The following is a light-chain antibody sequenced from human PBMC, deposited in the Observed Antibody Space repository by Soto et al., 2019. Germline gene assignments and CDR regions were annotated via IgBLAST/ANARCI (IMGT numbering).Light chain of an antibody. CDR2: DAF. CDR3: QQRSNGLT. J-gene: IGKJ4*01. V-gene: IGKV3-11*01. Sequence: EIVLTQSPATLSLSPGERATLSCRASQSVRGYLAWYQQKAGQAPRLLIYDAFNRATGIPARFSGSGSGTDFTLTISSLESEDFAVYYCQQRSNGLTFGGGTKWIS. CDR1: QSVRGY.